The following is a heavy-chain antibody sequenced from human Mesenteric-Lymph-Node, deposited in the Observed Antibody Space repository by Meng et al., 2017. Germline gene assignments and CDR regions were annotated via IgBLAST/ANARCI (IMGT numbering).Heavy chain of an antibody. CDR3: ARVGWRQWSFDL. J-gene: IGHJ2*01. CDR2: IYHSGST. D-gene: IGHD5-18*01. CDR1: GGSISSSNW. Sequence: QGQLQQWGAGLLKPSGTLSLTCAVSGGSISSSNWWSWVRQPPGKGLEWIGEIYHSGSTNYNPSLKSRVTISVDKSKNQFSLKLSSVTAADTAVYYCARVGWRQWSFDLWGRGTLVTVSS. V-gene: IGHV4-4*02.